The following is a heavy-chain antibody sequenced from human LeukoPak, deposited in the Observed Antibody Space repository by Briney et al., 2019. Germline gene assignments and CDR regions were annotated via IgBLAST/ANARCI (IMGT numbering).Heavy chain of an antibody. CDR1: GGSFSGYY. CDR3: ARGPKNRGYSYKNWFDP. Sequence: PSETLPLTCAVYGGSFSGYYWSWIRQPPGKGLEWIGEINHSGSTNYNPSLKSRVTISVDTSKNQFSLKLSSVTAADTAVYYCARGPKNRGYSYKNWFDPWGQGTLVTVSS. D-gene: IGHD5-18*01. V-gene: IGHV4-34*01. CDR2: INHSGST. J-gene: IGHJ5*02.